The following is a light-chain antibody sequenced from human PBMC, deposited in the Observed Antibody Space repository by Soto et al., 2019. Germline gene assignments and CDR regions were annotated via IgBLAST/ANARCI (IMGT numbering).Light chain of an antibody. CDR3: QQYYSITWT. CDR1: QSVLYSSNNKNY. CDR2: WAS. Sequence: DIVMTQSPASLAVSLGERATINCKSSQSVLYSSNNKNYLAWYQQKPGQPPKLLIYWASTRESGVPDRFSGSGSGTDFTLTISSLQAEDVAVYYCQQYYSITWTFGQGTKVEIK. J-gene: IGKJ1*01. V-gene: IGKV4-1*01.